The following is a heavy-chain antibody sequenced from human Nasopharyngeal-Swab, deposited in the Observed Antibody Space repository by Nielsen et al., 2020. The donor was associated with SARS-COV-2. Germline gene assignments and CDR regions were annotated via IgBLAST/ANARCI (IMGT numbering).Heavy chain of an antibody. D-gene: IGHD3-22*01. V-gene: IGHV3-66*01. CDR2: IYSGGST. CDR3: ARGYYDSLR. J-gene: IGHJ4*02. Sequence: WIRQPPGKGLEWVSVIYSGGSTYYADSVKGRFTISRDNSKNTLYLQINSLRAEDTAVYYCARGYYDSLRWGQGTLVTVSS.